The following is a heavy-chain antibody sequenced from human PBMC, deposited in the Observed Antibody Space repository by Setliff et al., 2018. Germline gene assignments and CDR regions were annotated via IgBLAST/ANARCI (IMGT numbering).Heavy chain of an antibody. D-gene: IGHD3-3*01. CDR1: GFTFSSYA. CDR3: AKDLITTTVPEWLLYTPTTYFDY. Sequence: GWSLRLSCAVFGFTFSSYAMSWVRQAPGKGLECVSAISGSGGSTYYADSVKGRFTISRDNSKNTLYLQMNSLRAEDTAVYYCAKDLITTTVPEWLLYTPTTYFDYWGQGTLVTVSS. CDR2: ISGSGGST. V-gene: IGHV3-23*01. J-gene: IGHJ4*02.